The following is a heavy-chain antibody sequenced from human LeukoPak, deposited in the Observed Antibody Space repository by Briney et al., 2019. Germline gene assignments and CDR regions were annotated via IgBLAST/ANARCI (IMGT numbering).Heavy chain of an antibody. D-gene: IGHD3-22*01. V-gene: IGHV3-13*01. CDR2: IGTAGDT. Sequence: PGGSLRLSCAASGFTFSSYDMHWVRQATGKGLEWVSAIGTAGDTYYPGSVKGRFTISRENAKNSLYLQMNSLRAGDTAVYYCARGYYDSSGVRYFDYWGQGTLVTVSS. J-gene: IGHJ4*02. CDR1: GFTFSSYD. CDR3: ARGYYDSSGVRYFDY.